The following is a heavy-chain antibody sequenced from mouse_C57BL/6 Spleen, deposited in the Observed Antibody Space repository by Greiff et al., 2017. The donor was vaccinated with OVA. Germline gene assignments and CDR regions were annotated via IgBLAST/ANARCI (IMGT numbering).Heavy chain of an antibody. Sequence: EVQRVESGEGLVKPGGSLKLSCAASGFTFSSYAMSWVRQTPEKRLEWVAYISSGGDYIYYADTVKGRFTISRDNARNTLYLQMSSLKSEDTAMYYCTREASLTGTRGRYFDYWGQGTTLTVSS. D-gene: IGHD4-1*01. V-gene: IGHV5-9-1*02. CDR2: ISSGGDYI. CDR1: GFTFSSYA. J-gene: IGHJ2*01. CDR3: TREASLTGTRGRYFDY.